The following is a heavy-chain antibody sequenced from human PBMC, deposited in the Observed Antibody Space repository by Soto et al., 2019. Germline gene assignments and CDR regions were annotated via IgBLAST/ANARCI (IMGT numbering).Heavy chain of an antibody. Sequence: TSETLSLTCTVSGGSISSGGYYWSWIRQHPGKGLEWIGYIYYSGSTYYNPSLKSRVTISVDTSKNQFSLKLSSVTAADTAVYYCASKLIYDILTGYHFDIWGQGTMVT. CDR2: IYYSGST. D-gene: IGHD3-9*01. CDR1: GGSISSGGYY. CDR3: ASKLIYDILTGYHFDI. V-gene: IGHV4-31*03. J-gene: IGHJ3*02.